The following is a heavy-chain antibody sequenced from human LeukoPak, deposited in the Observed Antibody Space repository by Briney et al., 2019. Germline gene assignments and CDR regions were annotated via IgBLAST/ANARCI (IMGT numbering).Heavy chain of an antibody. Sequence: ASVKVSCKASGYIFTGYYMHWVRQAPGQGLEWMGWINPNSGGTNYAQKFQGRVTITADESTSTAYMELSSLRSEDTAVYYCARDRHAGFNRYTFDYWGQGTLVTVSS. CDR3: ARDRHAGFNRYTFDY. V-gene: IGHV1-2*02. D-gene: IGHD1-1*01. CDR1: GYIFTGYY. J-gene: IGHJ4*02. CDR2: INPNSGGT.